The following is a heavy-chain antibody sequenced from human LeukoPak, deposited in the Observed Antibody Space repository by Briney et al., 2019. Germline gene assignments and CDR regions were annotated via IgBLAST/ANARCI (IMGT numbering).Heavy chain of an antibody. V-gene: IGHV3-30*04. D-gene: IGHD6-19*01. CDR2: ISYDGSNK. CDR3: ARDPGTYSSGWFDP. CDR1: GFTFSSYA. Sequence: GRSLRLSCAASGFTFSSYAMHWVRQAPGKGLEWVAVISYDGSNKYYADSVKGRFTISRDNSKNTLYLQMNSLRAEDTAVYYCARDPGTYSSGWFDPWGQGTLVTVSS. J-gene: IGHJ5*02.